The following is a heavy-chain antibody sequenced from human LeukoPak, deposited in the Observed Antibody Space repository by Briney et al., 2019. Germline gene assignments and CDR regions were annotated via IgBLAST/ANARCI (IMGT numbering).Heavy chain of an antibody. CDR3: ARVRLADERAWAY. Sequence: ASVKVSCKASGYTFSDFYIHWVRQAPGQGLEYVGWITPKSGDTYSPQRFRGRVTMTRDASISTAYMELSSLRSDDTAVYFCARVRLADERAWAYWGQGTLVTVSS. J-gene: IGHJ4*02. CDR1: GYTFSDFY. CDR2: ITPKSGDT. V-gene: IGHV1-2*02. D-gene: IGHD3-3*02.